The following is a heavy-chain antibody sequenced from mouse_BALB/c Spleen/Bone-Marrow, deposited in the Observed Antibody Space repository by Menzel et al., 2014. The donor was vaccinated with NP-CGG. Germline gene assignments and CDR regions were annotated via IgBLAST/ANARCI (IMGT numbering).Heavy chain of an antibody. Sequence: VQLQQSGAELVKPGASVKISCKASDYTFTDYNMDWVKRSHGKSLEWVGDINPNYDSTSYNQRFKGKATLTVDKSSSTAYMELRSLTSEDTAVYYCARRDGYDSYFDYWGQGTTLTVSS. V-gene: IGHV1-18*01. CDR2: INPNYDST. CDR3: ARRDGYDSYFDY. D-gene: IGHD2-2*01. J-gene: IGHJ2*01. CDR1: DYTFTDYN.